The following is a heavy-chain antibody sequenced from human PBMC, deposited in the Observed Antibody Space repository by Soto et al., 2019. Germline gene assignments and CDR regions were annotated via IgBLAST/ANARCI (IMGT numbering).Heavy chain of an antibody. J-gene: IGHJ4*02. CDR2: INPNNGYT. V-gene: IGHV1-2*02. D-gene: IGHD6-19*01. CDR1: RYTFTSYY. CDR3: AQGGYGSGWYLALED. Sequence: ASVKVSCKASRYTFTSYYIHWVRQAPGQGLEWMGWINPNNGYTKYTQKFQGRVTVTRDTSITTAYLELTRLQSDDTAVYYCAQGGYGSGWYLALEDWGQGTLVTVSS.